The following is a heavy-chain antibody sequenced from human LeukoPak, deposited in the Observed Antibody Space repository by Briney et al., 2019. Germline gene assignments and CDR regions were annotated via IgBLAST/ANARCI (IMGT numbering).Heavy chain of an antibody. CDR2: VSGSGGRT. CDR3: AELGITMIGGV. J-gene: IGHJ6*04. CDR1: GFIFKDFD. D-gene: IGHD3-10*02. Sequence: PGGSLRLSCSVSGFIFKDFDMSWVRQAPGKGLEWVSSVSGSGGRTFYADSVKGRFTMSRDNSKNMVYLQMNSLRAEDTAVYYYAELGITMIGGVWGKGTTVTISS. V-gene: IGHV3-23*01.